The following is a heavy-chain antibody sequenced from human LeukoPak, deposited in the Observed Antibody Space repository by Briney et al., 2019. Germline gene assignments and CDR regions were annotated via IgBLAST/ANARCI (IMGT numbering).Heavy chain of an antibody. CDR3: ARDGGSRVNYFDY. CDR2: IYYSGST. CDR1: GGSISSYY. V-gene: IGHV4-59*01. Sequence: SETLSLTCTGSGGSISSYYWSWIRQPPGKGLEWIGYIYYSGSTNYNPSLKSRVTISVDTSKNQFSLKLSSVTAADTAVYYCARDGGSRVNYFDYWGQGTLVTVSS. J-gene: IGHJ4*02. D-gene: IGHD3-16*01.